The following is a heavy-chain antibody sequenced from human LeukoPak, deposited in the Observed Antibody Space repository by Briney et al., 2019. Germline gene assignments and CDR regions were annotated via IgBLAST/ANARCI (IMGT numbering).Heavy chain of an antibody. D-gene: IGHD2/OR15-2a*01. CDR1: GYTFTSYD. Sequence: ASVKVPCKASGYTFTSYDINWVRQATGQGLEWMGWMNPNSGNTGYAQKFQGRVTITRNTSISTAYMELSSLRSEDTAVYYCARARNPDYYYYYMDVWGKGTTVTVSS. CDR2: MNPNSGNT. V-gene: IGHV1-8*03. CDR3: ARARNPDYYYYYMDV. J-gene: IGHJ6*03.